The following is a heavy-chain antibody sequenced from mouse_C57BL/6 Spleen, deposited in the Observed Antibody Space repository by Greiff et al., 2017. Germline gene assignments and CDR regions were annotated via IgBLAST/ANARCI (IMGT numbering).Heavy chain of an antibody. Sequence: QVQLQQPGAELVKPGASVKLSCKASVYTFTSYWMHWVKQRPGRGLEWIGRLDPNSGGAKSNEKFKSKATLTVDKPSSTAYMQLSSLTSEDSAVYYCAREGELDGYYPYFDDWGQGTTLTVSS. V-gene: IGHV1-72*01. CDR1: VYTFTSYW. D-gene: IGHD2-3*01. CDR3: AREGELDGYYPYFDD. CDR2: LDPNSGGA. J-gene: IGHJ2*01.